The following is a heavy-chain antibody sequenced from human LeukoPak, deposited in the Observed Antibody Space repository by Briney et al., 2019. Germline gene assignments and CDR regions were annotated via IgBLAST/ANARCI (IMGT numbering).Heavy chain of an antibody. CDR3: ARTAVAGTLWWFDL. V-gene: IGHV3-30*02. CDR1: DFTFSNFG. CDR2: IRYDGSNN. D-gene: IGHD6-19*01. J-gene: IGHJ5*02. Sequence: GGSLRLSCVASDFTFSNFGMHWVRQAPGKGLEWLSFIRYDGSNNYHADSVKGRFSISRDNSKNTLHLQMNTLRPDDTAVYYCARTAVAGTLWWFDLWGQGTLVIVSS.